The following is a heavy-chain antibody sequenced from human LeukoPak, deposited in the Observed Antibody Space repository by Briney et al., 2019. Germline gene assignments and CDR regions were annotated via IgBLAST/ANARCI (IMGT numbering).Heavy chain of an antibody. CDR1: GGSISSGNYF. CDR3: AIRGPSGSEGRAFDY. D-gene: IGHD3-10*01. J-gene: IGHJ4*02. Sequence: SQTLSLTCTVSGGSISSGNYFWSWIRQPAGKGLEWIGRIYTNGTTNYNPSLKGRVSISVDTSKNQFSLNLSSVIAADTAVYYCAIRGPSGSEGRAFDYWGQGALVTVSS. V-gene: IGHV4-61*02. CDR2: IYTNGTT.